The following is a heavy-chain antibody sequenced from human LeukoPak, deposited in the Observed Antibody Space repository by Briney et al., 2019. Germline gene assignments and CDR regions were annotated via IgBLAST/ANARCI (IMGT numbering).Heavy chain of an antibody. CDR3: ARDVDRFDY. Sequence: PSETLSLTCSVSSSSISSGHYWGWIRQPPGKGLEWIGSIYHSGPTYYNPSLKSRVTISVDTSKNHFSLTLTSVTAADTAVYYCARDVDRFDYWGQGTLVTVSS. CDR1: SSSISSGHY. CDR2: IYHSGPT. V-gene: IGHV4-38-2*02. J-gene: IGHJ4*02. D-gene: IGHD2-21*01.